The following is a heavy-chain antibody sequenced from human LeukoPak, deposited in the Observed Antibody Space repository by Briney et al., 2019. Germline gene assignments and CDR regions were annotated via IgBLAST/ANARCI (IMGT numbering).Heavy chain of an antibody. D-gene: IGHD3-10*01. CDR3: ARTLYGSGSYFDY. CDR2: IHYSGST. V-gene: IGHV4-59*01. CDR1: GGSISSYY. J-gene: IGHJ4*02. Sequence: SETLSLTCTVSGGSISSYYWSWIRQPPGKGLEWIGYIHYSGSTNYNPSLKSRVTISVDTSKNQFSLKLSSVTAADTAVYYCARTLYGSGSYFDYWGQGTLVTVSS.